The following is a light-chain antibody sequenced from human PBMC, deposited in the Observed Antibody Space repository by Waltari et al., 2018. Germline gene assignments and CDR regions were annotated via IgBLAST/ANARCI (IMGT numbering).Light chain of an antibody. CDR2: EGN. Sequence: QSALTPPASVSGSPGPSITISCTGTSSDIGNYNFFVSWYQHRPGEAPKLIIYEGNVRPSGVSDRFSGSKSGNAASLTISGLQAEDEAHYYCCSYGVRVFFGGGTKLTVL. CDR3: CSYGVRVF. J-gene: IGLJ2*01. CDR1: SSDIGNYNFF. V-gene: IGLV2-23*01.